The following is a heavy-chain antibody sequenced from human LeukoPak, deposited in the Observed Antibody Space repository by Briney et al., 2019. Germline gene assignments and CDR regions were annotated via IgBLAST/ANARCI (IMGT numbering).Heavy chain of an antibody. V-gene: IGHV3-7*01. CDR3: ARADFSGKIFDH. Sequence: GGSLTLSCAASGFTLSAYWMTWARQAPGKALEWVANIQEDGSGKHYVDSVKGRFTISRDNARNSLYLQLNSLRAEDTAVYYCARADFSGKIFDHWGQGTPVTVSS. D-gene: IGHD1-26*01. J-gene: IGHJ4*02. CDR2: IQEDGSGK. CDR1: GFTLSAYW.